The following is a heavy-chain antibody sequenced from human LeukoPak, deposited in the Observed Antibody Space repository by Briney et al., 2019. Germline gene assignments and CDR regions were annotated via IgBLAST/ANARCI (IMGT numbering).Heavy chain of an antibody. CDR2: ISAYNGNT. V-gene: IGHV1-18*01. D-gene: IGHD6-13*01. CDR3: ARDFYYRSSWSDAFDI. Sequence: SVKVSCKASGYTFTSYGISWVRQAPGQGLEWMGWISAYNGNTNYAQKLQGRVTMTTDTSTSTAYMELRSLRSDDTAVYYCARDFYYRSSWSDAFDIWGQGTMVTVSS. CDR1: GYTFTSYG. J-gene: IGHJ3*02.